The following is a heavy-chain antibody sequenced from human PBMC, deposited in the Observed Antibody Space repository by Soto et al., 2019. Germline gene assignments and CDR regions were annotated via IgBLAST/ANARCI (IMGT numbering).Heavy chain of an antibody. CDR1: GYSFTSYW. V-gene: IGHV5-51*01. J-gene: IGHJ4*02. D-gene: IGHD3-10*01. CDR2: IYPGDSDT. Sequence: EVQLVQSGAEVKKPGESLKISCKGSGYSFTSYWIGWVRQMPGKGLEWMGIIYPGDSDTRYSPSFQGQVTISADKSITTAYLQWSSLKASDTAMYYCARHERLDISYRSGSHLDYWGQGTLVTVSS. CDR3: ARHERLDISYRSGSHLDY.